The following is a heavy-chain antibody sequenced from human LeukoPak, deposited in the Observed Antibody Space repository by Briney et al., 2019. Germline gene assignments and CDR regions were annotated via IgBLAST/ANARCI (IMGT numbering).Heavy chain of an antibody. CDR2: IIPIYGTP. J-gene: IGHJ6*03. V-gene: IGHV1-69*05. D-gene: IGHD7-27*01. Sequence: GASVKVSFKVSGDTFSSYAFSWLRQAPGQGLERVGGIIPIYGTPNYAQKFQGRVTITTDESTSTAYMELSSLRSEDTAVYYCARDHWGIVENGYDYFYYDMDVWGKGTTVTVSS. CDR3: ARDHWGIVENGYDYFYYDMDV. CDR1: GDTFSSYA.